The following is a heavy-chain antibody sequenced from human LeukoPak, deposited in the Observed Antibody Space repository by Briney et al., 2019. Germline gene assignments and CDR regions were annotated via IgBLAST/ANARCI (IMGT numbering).Heavy chain of an antibody. J-gene: IGHJ3*02. D-gene: IGHD6-6*01. CDR2: IYYSGST. CDR1: GGSISSSSYY. Sequence: SETLSLTCTVSGGSISSSSYYWGWIRQPPGKGLEWIGSIYYSGSTYYNPSLKSRVTISVDTSKNQFSLKLSSVTAADTAVYYCVTEYSSSDDRHDAFDIWGQGTMVTVSS. CDR3: VTEYSSSDDRHDAFDI. V-gene: IGHV4-39*01.